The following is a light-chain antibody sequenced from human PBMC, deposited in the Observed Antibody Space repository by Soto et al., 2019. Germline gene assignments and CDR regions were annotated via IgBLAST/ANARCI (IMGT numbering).Light chain of an antibody. V-gene: IGKV3-20*01. CDR1: QSVSRSY. Sequence: IVLTQSPGTLSLSPGERATLSCRASQSVSRSYLAWYQQKPGQAPRLLIYDASSRATGIPDRFSGSGSGADFSLTSSRLEPEDCAVYSCQQYGSSPVYTFGQGTKQQIK. CDR2: DAS. CDR3: QQYGSSPVYT. J-gene: IGKJ2*01.